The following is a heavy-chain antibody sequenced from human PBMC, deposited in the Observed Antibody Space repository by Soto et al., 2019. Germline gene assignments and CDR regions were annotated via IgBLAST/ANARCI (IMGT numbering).Heavy chain of an antibody. CDR1: GFVFSDYY. V-gene: IGHV3-11*05. CDR3: ARRISAHFDY. Sequence: QVQLVESGGGLVKAGGSLRLSCAASGFVFSDYYMTWIRQAPGKGLEWLTYISSSSSHTNYADSVKGRFTISRDNAKNSVYLQINSLRAEETAVYYCARRISAHFDYWGQGTLVTVSS. CDR2: ISSSSSHT. J-gene: IGHJ4*01.